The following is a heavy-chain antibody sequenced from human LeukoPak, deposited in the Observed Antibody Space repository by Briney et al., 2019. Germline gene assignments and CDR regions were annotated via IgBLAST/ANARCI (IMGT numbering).Heavy chain of an antibody. CDR1: GYSFASYW. Sequence: GESLKISCKGSGYSFASYWIGWVRQMPGKGLEWMGIIYPGDSDTRYSPSFQGQVTISADKSISTAYLQWSSLKASDTAMYYCARHGVDTPMDSFLDYWGQGTLVTVSS. CDR3: ARHGVDTPMDSFLDY. D-gene: IGHD5-18*01. V-gene: IGHV5-51*01. CDR2: IYPGDSDT. J-gene: IGHJ4*02.